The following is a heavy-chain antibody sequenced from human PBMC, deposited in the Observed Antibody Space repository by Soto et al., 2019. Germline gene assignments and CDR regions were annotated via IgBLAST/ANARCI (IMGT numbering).Heavy chain of an antibody. V-gene: IGHV3-23*01. CDR2: ISGSGGST. J-gene: IGHJ6*02. CDR1: GFTFSSYA. D-gene: IGHD2-21*01. Sequence: EVQLLESGGGLVQPGGSLRLSCAASGFTFSSYAMSWVRQAPGKGLEWVSAISGSGGSTYYADSVKGRFTISRDNSKNTLYLQMTSLRAEDTAVYYCARDAGGELWRRMAVWGQGTTVTVSS. CDR3: ARDAGGELWRRMAV.